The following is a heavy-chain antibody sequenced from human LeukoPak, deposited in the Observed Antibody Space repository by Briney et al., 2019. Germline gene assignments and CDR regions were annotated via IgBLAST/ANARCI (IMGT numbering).Heavy chain of an antibody. Sequence: GGSLRLSCVASGFFFNNYAMHWVRQAPGKGLQWMAVISHGGNNKYCAESVKGRFTISRDNSKNTFFLQMNSLRAEDTAVYYCARDWGARNYGWHFDLWGRGTLVTVSS. CDR2: ISHGGNNK. CDR1: GFFFNNYA. J-gene: IGHJ2*01. D-gene: IGHD3-16*01. V-gene: IGHV3-30*01. CDR3: ARDWGARNYGWHFDL.